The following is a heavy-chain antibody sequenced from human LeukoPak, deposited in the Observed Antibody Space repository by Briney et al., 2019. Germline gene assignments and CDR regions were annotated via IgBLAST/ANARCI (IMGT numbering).Heavy chain of an antibody. CDR1: GFTFSSYG. V-gene: IGHV3-30*02. CDR2: IRSDGTNK. Sequence: GGSLRLSCAASGFTFSSYGMYWVRQAPGKGLEWVAFIRSDGTNKYYADSVRGRFTISRDNSKNTLYLQMNSLRAEDTAVYYCAKDFYSGSYYYFDYWGQGTLVTVSS. CDR3: AKDFYSGSYYYFDY. D-gene: IGHD1-26*01. J-gene: IGHJ4*02.